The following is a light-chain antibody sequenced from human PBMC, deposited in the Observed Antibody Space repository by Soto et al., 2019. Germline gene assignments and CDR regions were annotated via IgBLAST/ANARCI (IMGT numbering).Light chain of an antibody. J-gene: IGKJ1*01. CDR1: QSISSW. CDR2: KAS. V-gene: IGKV1-5*03. Sequence: IPMTQSPSILSASVGDRVTITCRASQSISSWLAWYQQKPWKAPNLLIHKASHLESGVPSRFSGSGSGTEFTLTISSLQPGDFATYYCQHYNTYPWTFGQGTKVDI. CDR3: QHYNTYPWT.